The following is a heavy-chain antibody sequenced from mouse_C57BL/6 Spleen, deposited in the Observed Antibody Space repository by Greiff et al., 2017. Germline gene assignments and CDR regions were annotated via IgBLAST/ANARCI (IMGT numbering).Heavy chain of an antibody. J-gene: IGHJ4*01. CDR2: IYPRSGNT. D-gene: IGHD2-12*01. CDR3: ARWGYDVDYAMDY. V-gene: IGHV1-81*01. Sequence: QVQLKESGAELARPGASVKLSCKASGYTFTSYGISWVKQRTGQGLEWIGEIYPRSGNTYYNEKFKGKATLTADKSSSTAYMELRSLTSEDSAVYFCARWGYDVDYAMDYWGQGTSVTVSS. CDR1: GYTFTSYG.